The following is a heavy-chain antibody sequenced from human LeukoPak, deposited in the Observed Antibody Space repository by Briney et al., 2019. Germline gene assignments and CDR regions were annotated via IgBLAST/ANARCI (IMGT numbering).Heavy chain of an antibody. J-gene: IGHJ4*02. D-gene: IGHD3-10*01. CDR2: ISSSGSTV. CDR3: ARAPHYYGSGSYLDY. V-gene: IGHV3-11*01. CDR1: GFTVSSNY. Sequence: GGSLRLSCTASGFTVSSNYMSWVRQAPGKGLEWVSYISSSGSTVYYADSVKGRFTISRDNAKNSLYLQMNSLRAEDTAVYYCARAPHYYGSGSYLDYWGQGTLVTVSS.